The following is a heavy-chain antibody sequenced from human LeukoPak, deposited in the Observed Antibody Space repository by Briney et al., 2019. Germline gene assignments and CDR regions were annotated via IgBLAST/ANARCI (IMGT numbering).Heavy chain of an antibody. Sequence: PGRSLRLSCAASGFTLSSYGMHWVRQAPGKGLGWVAVIWYDGSKKYYVDSVKGRFTISRDNSKNTLYLQMNSLRAEDTAVYYCARRDGDNDRGFDYWGQGTLVTVSS. J-gene: IGHJ4*02. V-gene: IGHV3-33*01. CDR2: IWYDGSKK. CDR3: ARRDGDNDRGFDY. D-gene: IGHD4-23*01. CDR1: GFTLSSYG.